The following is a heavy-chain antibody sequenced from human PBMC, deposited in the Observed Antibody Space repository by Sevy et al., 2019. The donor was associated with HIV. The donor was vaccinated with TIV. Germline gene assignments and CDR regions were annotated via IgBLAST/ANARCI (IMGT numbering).Heavy chain of an antibody. CDR3: VYYDFWSGSSGHYMDV. V-gene: IGHV3-74*01. D-gene: IGHD3-3*01. CDR2: ISSDGGIT. CDR1: GFTFTNYW. Sequence: GGALRLSCAASGFTFTNYWMHWVRQAPGKGLVWVSRISSDGGITTYADSVKGRFTISRDNAKNTLYLQMNSLRAGDTAVYYCVYYDFWSGSSGHYMDVWGKGTTVTVSS. J-gene: IGHJ6*03.